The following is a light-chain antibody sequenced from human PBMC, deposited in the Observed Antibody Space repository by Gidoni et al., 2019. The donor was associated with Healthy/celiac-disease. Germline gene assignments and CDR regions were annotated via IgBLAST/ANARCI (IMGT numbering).Light chain of an antibody. CDR1: KLGDHY. V-gene: IGLV3-1*01. CDR2: QYS. Sequence: SSELTQPPSVSESPGQTASITCSGHKLGDHYACWSQQKPGQSPVLVIYQYSKRPSVIPERFSGSNSGNTATLTISGTQAMDEADYYCQAWDSSTAVFGTGTKVTVL. J-gene: IGLJ1*01. CDR3: QAWDSSTAV.